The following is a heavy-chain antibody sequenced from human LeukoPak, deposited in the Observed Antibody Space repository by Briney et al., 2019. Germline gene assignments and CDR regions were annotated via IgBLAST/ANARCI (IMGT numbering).Heavy chain of an antibody. V-gene: IGHV3-20*04. Sequence: GGSLRLSCAASGFTFDDYGMSWVRQAPGKGVEWVSGINWNGGSTGYADSVKGRFTISRDNAKNSLYLQMNSLRAEDTALYYCTTSDTAMVYFDYWGQGTLVTVSS. CDR2: INWNGGST. CDR1: GFTFDDYG. J-gene: IGHJ4*02. CDR3: TTSDTAMVYFDY. D-gene: IGHD5-18*01.